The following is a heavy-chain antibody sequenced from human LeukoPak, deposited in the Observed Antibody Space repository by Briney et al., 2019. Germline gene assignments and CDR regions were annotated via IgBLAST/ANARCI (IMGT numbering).Heavy chain of an antibody. CDR3: AKDFEAYCGGDCYTHFDL. V-gene: IGHV3-23*01. CDR1: GFTFGDYA. CDR2: ISGSGGST. J-gene: IGHJ2*01. D-gene: IGHD2-21*02. Sequence: GGSLRLSCTASGFTFGDYAMSWVRQAPGRGLDWVSRISGSGGSTYYADSVKGRFTISRDNSKNTLYLQMNSLRAGDTALYYCAKDFEAYCGGDCYTHFDLWGRGTLVTVSS.